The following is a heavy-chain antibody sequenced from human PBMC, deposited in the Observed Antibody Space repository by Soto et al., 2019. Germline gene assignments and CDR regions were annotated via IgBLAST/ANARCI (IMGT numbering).Heavy chain of an antibody. CDR1: GFVITNNW. CDR3: ARGVNGGYFDL. D-gene: IGHD2-8*01. V-gene: IGHV3-7*05. J-gene: IGHJ2*01. Sequence: EVHLVESGGALVHPGGSLRLSCAASGFVITNNWMAWVRQAPGKGLEWVANMNGDGSEKYYVDSVKGRFTISRDNAKNSLYLQMNSLRAEYTAVFYGARGVNGGYFDLWGRGTLVTVSS. CDR2: MNGDGSEK.